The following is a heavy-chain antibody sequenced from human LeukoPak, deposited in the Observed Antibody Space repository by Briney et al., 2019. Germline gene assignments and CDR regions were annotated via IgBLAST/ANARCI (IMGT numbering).Heavy chain of an antibody. CDR3: ARSTFPEEHYYYGMDV. CDR1: GGTFSSYA. Sequence: SVKVSYKASGGTFSSYAISWVRQAPGQGLEWMGGIIPIFGTANYAQKFQGRVTITADESTSTAYMELSSLRSEDTAVYYCARSTFPEEHYYYGMDVWGKGTTVTVSS. V-gene: IGHV1-69*13. CDR2: IIPIFGTA. J-gene: IGHJ6*04. D-gene: IGHD1-26*01.